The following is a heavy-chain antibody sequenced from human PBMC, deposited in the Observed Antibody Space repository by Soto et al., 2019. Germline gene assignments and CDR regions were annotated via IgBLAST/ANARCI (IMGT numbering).Heavy chain of an antibody. J-gene: IGHJ6*02. CDR2: ISYDGSNK. V-gene: IGHV3-30-3*01. CDR1: GFTFSSYA. CDR3: AREGRASLLVYYGMDV. D-gene: IGHD2-8*02. Sequence: QVQLVESGGGVVQPGRSLRLSCAASGFTFSSYAMHWVRQAPGKGLEWVAVISYDGSNKYYADSVKGRFTISRDNSKNTLYLQMNSLRAEDTAVYYCAREGRASLLVYYGMDVWGQGTTVTVSS.